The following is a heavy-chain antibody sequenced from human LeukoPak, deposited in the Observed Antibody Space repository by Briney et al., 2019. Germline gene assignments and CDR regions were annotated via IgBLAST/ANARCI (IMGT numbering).Heavy chain of an antibody. CDR2: VIPILGIA. J-gene: IGHJ4*02. D-gene: IGHD6-13*01. Sequence: SVKVSCKASGGTFSSYAISWVRQAPGQGLEWMGRVIPILGIANYAQKFQGRVTITADKSTSTAYMELSSLRSEDTAVYYCARGVSSSWSPFDYWGQGTLVTVSS. V-gene: IGHV1-69*04. CDR1: GGTFSSYA. CDR3: ARGVSSSWSPFDY.